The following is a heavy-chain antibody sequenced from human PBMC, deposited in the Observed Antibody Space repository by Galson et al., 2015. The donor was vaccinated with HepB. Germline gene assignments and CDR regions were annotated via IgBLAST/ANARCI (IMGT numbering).Heavy chain of an antibody. V-gene: IGHV3-30-3*01. CDR3: ARVLRDGYYYGMDV. J-gene: IGHJ6*02. D-gene: IGHD5-24*01. CDR1: GFTFSSYA. Sequence: SLRLSCAASGFTFSSYAMHWVRQAPGKGLEWVAVISYDGSNKYYADSVKGRFTISRDNSKNTLYLQMNSLRAEDTAVYYCARVLRDGYYYGMDVWGQGTTVTVSS. CDR2: ISYDGSNK.